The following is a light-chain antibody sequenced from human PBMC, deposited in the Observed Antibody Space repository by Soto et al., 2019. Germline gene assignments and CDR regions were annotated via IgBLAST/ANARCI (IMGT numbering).Light chain of an antibody. CDR1: SSDVGRYNL. Sequence: QSALTQPASVSGSPGQSITISCTGTSSDVGRYNLVSWYQQYPGKAPKLMIYEVTKRPSGVSDRLSGSKSGNTASLAISGLQAEDEADYYCCSYAGGVIFGGGTKLTVL. CDR2: EVT. CDR3: CSYAGGVI. J-gene: IGLJ2*01. V-gene: IGLV2-23*02.